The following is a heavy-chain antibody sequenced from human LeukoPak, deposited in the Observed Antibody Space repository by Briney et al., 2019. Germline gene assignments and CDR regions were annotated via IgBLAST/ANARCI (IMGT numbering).Heavy chain of an antibody. Sequence: PSETLSLTCTVSGGSISSSSYSWGWIRQPPGKGLEWIGSIYYSGSTYYNPSLKSRVTISVDTSKNQFSLKLSSVTAADTAVYYCARHTTYYDILTGYSPYYFDYWGQGTLVTVSS. V-gene: IGHV4-39*01. J-gene: IGHJ4*02. CDR2: IYYSGST. CDR3: ARHTTYYDILTGYSPYYFDY. CDR1: GGSISSSSYS. D-gene: IGHD3-9*01.